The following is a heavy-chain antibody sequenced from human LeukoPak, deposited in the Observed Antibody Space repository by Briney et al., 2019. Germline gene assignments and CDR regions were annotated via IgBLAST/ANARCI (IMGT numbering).Heavy chain of an antibody. V-gene: IGHV1-8*01. Sequence: ASVKVSCKASGYTFTSYDINWVRQAXXXXXXWMGWMNPNSGITGYAQKFQGRVSMTRNTSISTAYMELSSLRSEDTAVYYCARVPWGVEFDPWGQGTLVTVSS. CDR1: GYTFTSYD. J-gene: IGHJ5*02. CDR3: ARVPWGVEFDP. D-gene: IGHD3-10*01. CDR2: MNPNSGIT.